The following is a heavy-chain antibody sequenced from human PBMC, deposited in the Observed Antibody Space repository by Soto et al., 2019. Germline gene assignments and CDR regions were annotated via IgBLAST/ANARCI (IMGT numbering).Heavy chain of an antibody. J-gene: IGHJ4*02. CDR2: IKENGNEK. D-gene: IGHD1-26*01. CDR1: GFTFSNYW. CDR3: ARPLTTGWELLINAY. V-gene: IGHV3-7*01. Sequence: GGSLRLSCAASGFTFSNYWMSWVRQAPGKGLEWVADIKENGNEKYYEDSVKGRFTISRDNARNSLYLQMNSLRAEDTAVYYCARPLTTGWELLINAYWGQGALVTVSS.